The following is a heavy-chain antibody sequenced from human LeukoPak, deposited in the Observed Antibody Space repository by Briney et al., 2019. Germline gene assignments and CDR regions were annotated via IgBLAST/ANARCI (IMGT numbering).Heavy chain of an antibody. Sequence: PGGSLRLSCAASGFTFSSYEMNWVRQAPGKGLEWVSYISSSGSTIYYADSVKGRFTISRDNAKNSLYLQMNSLRAGDTAAYYCARDYSSGWDAFDIWGQGTMVTVSS. V-gene: IGHV3-48*03. CDR2: ISSSGSTI. CDR3: ARDYSSGWDAFDI. CDR1: GFTFSSYE. D-gene: IGHD6-19*01. J-gene: IGHJ3*02.